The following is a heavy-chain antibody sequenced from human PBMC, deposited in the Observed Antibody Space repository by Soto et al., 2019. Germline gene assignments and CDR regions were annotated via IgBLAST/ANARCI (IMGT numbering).Heavy chain of an antibody. CDR2: IWHDGNTK. J-gene: IGHJ3*02. D-gene: IGHD3-22*01. CDR1: GFSFSDYG. V-gene: IGHV3-33*01. Sequence: QVQLVESGGGVVQPGRSLRLSCAASGFSFSDYGMHWVRQAPGKGLEWVASIWHDGNTKYYADSVKGRFSISRDNSKNTMYLPMNSLIVENTAVYYCARDLRPRSQYYYDSSGHYLDAFDIWGQVTTVIVSA. CDR3: ARDLRPRSQYYYDSSGHYLDAFDI.